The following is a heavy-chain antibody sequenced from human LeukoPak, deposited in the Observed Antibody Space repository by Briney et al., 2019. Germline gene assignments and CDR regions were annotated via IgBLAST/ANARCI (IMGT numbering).Heavy chain of an antibody. CDR1: GFRFNTFW. Sequence: GGSLRLSCAASGFRFNTFWMSWVRQAPGKGLEWVANIKQDGNEKYYADSVKGRFTISRDNGKNSLDLQMNSLRADDTAVYYCAKTLWGLTLLSSDHWGQGTLVTVSS. CDR2: IKQDGNEK. CDR3: AKTLWGLTLLSSDH. J-gene: IGHJ4*02. D-gene: IGHD2-21*02. V-gene: IGHV3-7*03.